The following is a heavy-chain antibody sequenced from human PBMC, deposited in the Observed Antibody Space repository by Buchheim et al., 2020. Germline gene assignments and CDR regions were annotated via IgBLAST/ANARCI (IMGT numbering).Heavy chain of an antibody. V-gene: IGHV3-30*18. J-gene: IGHJ4*02. CDR2: ISYDGSNK. D-gene: IGHD6-19*01. CDR3: AKGHIAVAGTWFDY. Sequence: QVQLVESGGGVVQPGRSLRLSCAASGFTFSSYGMHWVRQAPGKGLEWVAVISYDGSNKYYADSVKGRFTISRDNSKNTLYLQMNSLRAEDTAVYYCAKGHIAVAGTWFDYWGQGTL. CDR1: GFTFSSYG.